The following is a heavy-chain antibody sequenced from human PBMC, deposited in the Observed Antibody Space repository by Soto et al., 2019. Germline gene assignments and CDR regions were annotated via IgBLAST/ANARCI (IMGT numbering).Heavy chain of an antibody. CDR3: TGENIENSDGLYDAFDI. CDR1: GYTFTDYY. Sequence: ASVKVSCKTSGYTFTDYYTHWVRQAPGQGPEWMGWMNPKSGGAYFAQKFQGRVTLTRDTSIGTAYIEVNSLTSDDTAVYFCTGENIENSDGLYDAFDIWGQGTTVTVSS. J-gene: IGHJ3*02. D-gene: IGHD5-18*01. V-gene: IGHV1-2*02. CDR2: MNPKSGGA.